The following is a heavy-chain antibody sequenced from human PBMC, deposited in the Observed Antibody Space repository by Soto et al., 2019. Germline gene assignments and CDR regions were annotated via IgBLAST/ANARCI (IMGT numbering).Heavy chain of an antibody. CDR1: GFTFSSYS. J-gene: IGHJ3*02. Sequence: GGSLRLSCAASGFTFSSYSMNWVRQAPGKGLEWVSYISSSSSTIYYADSVKGRFTISRDNAKNSLYLQMNSLRAEDTAVYYCARDPSGDYGAFDIWGQGTMVTVSS. D-gene: IGHD4-17*01. V-gene: IGHV3-48*01. CDR3: ARDPSGDYGAFDI. CDR2: ISSSSSTI.